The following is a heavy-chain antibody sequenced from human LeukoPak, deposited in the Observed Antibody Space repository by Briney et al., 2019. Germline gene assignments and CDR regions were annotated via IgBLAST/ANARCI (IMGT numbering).Heavy chain of an antibody. CDR3: ARDLATIAHYYYYMDV. CDR1: GFTVSSNY. CDR2: IYSGGST. Sequence: GGSLRLSCAASGFTVSSNYMSWVRQAPGKGLEWVSVIYSGGSTYYADSVKGRFTISRDNSENTLYLQMNSLRAEDTAVYYCARDLATIAHYYYYMDVWGKGTTVTVSS. D-gene: IGHD5-12*01. V-gene: IGHV3-66*02. J-gene: IGHJ6*03.